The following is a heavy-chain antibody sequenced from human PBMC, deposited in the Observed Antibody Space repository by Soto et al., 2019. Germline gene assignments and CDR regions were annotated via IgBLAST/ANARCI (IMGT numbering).Heavy chain of an antibody. J-gene: IGHJ1*01. V-gene: IGHV5-51*01. D-gene: IGHD1-26*01. CDR3: ARCPCGSYLAEYFQH. Sequence: GESLKISCKGSGYSFTSYWIGWVRQMPGKGLEWMGIIYPGDSDTRYSPSFQGQVTISADKSISTAYLQWSSLKASDTAMYYCARCPCGSYLAEYFQHWGQGTLVTVSS. CDR2: IYPGDSDT. CDR1: GYSFTSYW.